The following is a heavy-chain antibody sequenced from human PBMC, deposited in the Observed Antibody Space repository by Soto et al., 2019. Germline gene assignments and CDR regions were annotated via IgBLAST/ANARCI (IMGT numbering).Heavy chain of an antibody. CDR1: GGTFSSYA. J-gene: IGHJ5*02. CDR2: IIPIFGTA. D-gene: IGHD6-19*01. Sequence: QVQLVQSGAEVKKPGSSVKVSCKASGGTFSSYAISWVRQAPGQGLEWMGGIIPIFGTANYAQKFQGRVTITADESTSTAYMELSSLRSEDTAVYYCAREQYELAVAAVGWFDPWGQGTLVTVSS. CDR3: AREQYELAVAAVGWFDP. V-gene: IGHV1-69*12.